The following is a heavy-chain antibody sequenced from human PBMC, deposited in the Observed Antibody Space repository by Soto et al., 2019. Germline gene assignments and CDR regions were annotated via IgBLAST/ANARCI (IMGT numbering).Heavy chain of an antibody. D-gene: IGHD3-10*01. CDR3: ARAKPWFGELSTNYYYYYGMDV. CDR2: INPNSGGT. V-gene: IGHV1-2*04. J-gene: IGHJ6*02. Sequence: ASVKVSCKASGYTFTGYYMHWVRQAPGQGLEWMGWINPNSGGTNYAQKFQGWVTMTRDTSISTAYMELSRLRSDDTAVYYCARAKPWFGELSTNYYYYYGMDVWGQGTTVTVSS. CDR1: GYTFTGYY.